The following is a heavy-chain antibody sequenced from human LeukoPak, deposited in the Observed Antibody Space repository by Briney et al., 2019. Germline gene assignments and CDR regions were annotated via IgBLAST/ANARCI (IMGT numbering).Heavy chain of an antibody. CDR3: AKGIAVASYYFDD. CDR2: ISGSGGST. Sequence: GGSLRLFCAASGFTFSSYAMGWVRQAPGKGLEWVSDISGSGGSTYYAASVKCRFTISKDNSKNTLYLQMNSLRAEDTAVYYCAKGIAVASYYFDDWGQGTLVTVSS. V-gene: IGHV3-23*01. CDR1: GFTFSSYA. D-gene: IGHD6-19*01. J-gene: IGHJ4*02.